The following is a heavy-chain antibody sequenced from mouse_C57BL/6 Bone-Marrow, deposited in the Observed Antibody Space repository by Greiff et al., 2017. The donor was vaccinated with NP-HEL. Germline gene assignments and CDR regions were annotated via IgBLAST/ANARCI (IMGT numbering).Heavy chain of an antibody. CDR3: ARDPLSGYDRYFDV. CDR1: GFTFSSYA. V-gene: IGHV5-4*01. CDR2: ISDGGSYT. D-gene: IGHD2-2*01. J-gene: IGHJ1*03. Sequence: EVKLMESGGGLVKPGGSLKLSCAASGFTFSSYAMSWVRQTPEKRLEWVATISDGGSYTYYPDNVKGRFTISRDNAKNNLYLQMSHLKSEDTAMYYCARDPLSGYDRYFDVWGTGTTVTVSS.